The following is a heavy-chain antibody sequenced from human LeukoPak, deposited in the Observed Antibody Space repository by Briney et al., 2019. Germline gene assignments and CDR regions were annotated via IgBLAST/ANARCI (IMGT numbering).Heavy chain of an antibody. CDR2: INPSGGST. V-gene: IGHV1-46*01. CDR3: ARAVKYRSGPLTDLLPYYFDY. CDR1: GYTFTSYY. D-gene: IGHD6-19*01. J-gene: IGHJ4*02. Sequence: ASVKVSCKASGYTFTSYYIHWVRKAPGQGLEWMGLINPSGGSTNYAQKFQGRVTMTRDTSTSTVYMELSSLRSEDMAVYYCARAVKYRSGPLTDLLPYYFDYWGQGTLVTVSS.